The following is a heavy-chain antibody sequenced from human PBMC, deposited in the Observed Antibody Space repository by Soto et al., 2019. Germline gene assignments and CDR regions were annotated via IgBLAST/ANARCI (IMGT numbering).Heavy chain of an antibody. CDR2: IRGSGGST. CDR1: GFTFSSYA. D-gene: IGHD4-17*01. J-gene: IGHJ6*02. CDR3: AKVPSDYGDDYYYGMDV. V-gene: IGHV3-23*01. Sequence: HPGGSLRLSCAASGFTFSSYAMSWVRQAPGKGLEWVSAIRGSGGSTYYADSVKGRFTISRDNSKNTLYLQMNSLRAEDTAVYYCAKVPSDYGDDYYYGMDVWGHGTTVTSP.